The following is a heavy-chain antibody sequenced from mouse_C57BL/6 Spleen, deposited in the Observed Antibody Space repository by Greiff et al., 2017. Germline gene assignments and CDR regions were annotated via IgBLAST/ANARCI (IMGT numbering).Heavy chain of an antibody. CDR3: ARWDGNCDWPGDY. D-gene: IGHD2-1*01. V-gene: IGHV1-72*01. Sequence: VQLQQPGAELVKPGASVKLSCKASGYTFTSYWMHWVKQRPGRGLEWIGRIDPNSGGTKYNAKFKSKATLTVDKPSSTAYMQLSSLTSEDSAVYYCARWDGNCDWPGDYWGQGTTLTVSS. CDR1: GYTFTSYW. J-gene: IGHJ2*01. CDR2: IDPNSGGT.